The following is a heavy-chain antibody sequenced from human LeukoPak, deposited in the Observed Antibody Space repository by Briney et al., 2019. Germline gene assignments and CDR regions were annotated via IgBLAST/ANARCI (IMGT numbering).Heavy chain of an antibody. D-gene: IGHD5-12*01. Sequence: PGGSLRLSCAASGFTFSSYSMNWVRQAPGKGLEWVSSISSSSSYIYYADSVKGRFTISRDNAKNSLYLQMNSLRAEDTAVYYCARGYHRGYSGYDYFDYWGQGTLVTVSS. J-gene: IGHJ4*02. CDR2: ISSSSSYI. CDR1: GFTFSSYS. V-gene: IGHV3-21*01. CDR3: ARGYHRGYSGYDYFDY.